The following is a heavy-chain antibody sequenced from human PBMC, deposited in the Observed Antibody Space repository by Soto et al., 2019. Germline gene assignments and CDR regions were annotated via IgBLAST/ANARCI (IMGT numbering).Heavy chain of an antibody. CDR3: VRGKEAGVWFDP. CDR2: INSDTGYT. CDR1: GFIFSHHS. J-gene: IGHJ5*02. V-gene: IGHV1-3*04. Sequence: QVQIVQSGAEVTKPGASVQVSCKASGFIFSHHSIHWVRQAPGQRLEWMGWINSDTGYTKYSQKFQGRVTITWDTSAKTAYMELSSLRSEDTAVYYCVRGKEAGVWFDPWGQGTLVTVSS. D-gene: IGHD1-26*01.